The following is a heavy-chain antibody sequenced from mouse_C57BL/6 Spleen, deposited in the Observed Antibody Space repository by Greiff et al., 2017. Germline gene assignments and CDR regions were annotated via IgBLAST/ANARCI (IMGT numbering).Heavy chain of an antibody. D-gene: IGHD1-1*01. J-gene: IGHJ4*01. Sequence: VQLQQPGAELVKPGASVKLSCKASGYTFTSYWMQWVKQRPGQGLEWIGEIDPSDSYTNYNQKFKGKATLTVDTYSSTAYMQLSSLTSEDSAVYYCARGYYGSSYDYAMDYWGQGTSVTVSS. CDR3: ARGYYGSSYDYAMDY. CDR1: GYTFTSYW. V-gene: IGHV1-50*01. CDR2: IDPSDSYT.